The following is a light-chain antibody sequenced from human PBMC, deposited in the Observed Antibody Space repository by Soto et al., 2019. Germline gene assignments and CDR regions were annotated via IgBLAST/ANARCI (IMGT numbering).Light chain of an antibody. CDR3: SSYTNINTRACV. V-gene: IGLV2-14*01. CDR2: EVT. Sequence: QSALTQPASVSGSPGQSITISCTGTSGDIGSYNRVSWYQQHPGKAPKLIIYEVTDRPSGVSNRCSGSKSGNTASLTISGLQGEDEAEYYCSSYTNINTRACVFGTGTKVTVL. J-gene: IGLJ1*01. CDR1: SGDIGSYNR.